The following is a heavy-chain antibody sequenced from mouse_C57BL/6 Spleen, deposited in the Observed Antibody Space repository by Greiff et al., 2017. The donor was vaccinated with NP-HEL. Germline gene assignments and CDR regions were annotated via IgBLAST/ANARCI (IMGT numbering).Heavy chain of an antibody. V-gene: IGHV1-4*01. D-gene: IGHD2-1*01. J-gene: IGHJ4*01. CDR3: ARDYYDYAMDY. CDR2: INPSSGYT. Sequence: VQLVESGAELARPGASVKMSCKASGYTFTSYTMHWVKQRPGQGLEWIGYINPSSGYTKYNQKFKDKATLTADKSSSTAYMQLSSLTSEDSAVYYCARDYYDYAMDYWGQGTSVTVSS. CDR1: GYTFTSYT.